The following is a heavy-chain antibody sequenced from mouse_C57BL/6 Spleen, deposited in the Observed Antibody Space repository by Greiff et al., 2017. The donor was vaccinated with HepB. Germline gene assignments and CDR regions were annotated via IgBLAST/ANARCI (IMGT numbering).Heavy chain of an antibody. CDR3: AALYWGFAY. CDR2: IWGVGST. D-gene: IGHD2-1*01. V-gene: IGHV2-6*01. J-gene: IGHJ3*01. CDR1: GFSLTSYG. Sequence: VQLQQSGPGLVAPSQSLSITCTVSGFSLTSYGVDWVRQSPGKGLEWLGVIWGVGSTNYNSALKSRLSISKNNYKSQVFLKMNSLQTDDTAMDYCAALYWGFAYWGQGTLVTVSA.